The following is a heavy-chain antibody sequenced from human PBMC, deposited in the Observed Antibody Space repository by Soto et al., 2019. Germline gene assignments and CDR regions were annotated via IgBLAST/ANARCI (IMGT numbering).Heavy chain of an antibody. D-gene: IGHD4-17*01. J-gene: IGHJ4*02. CDR1: GFTFSSYG. CDR3: AKFVLYGDLSAGDY. V-gene: IGHV3-30*18. CDR2: ISYDGSNK. Sequence: QVQLVESGGGVVQPGRSLRLSCAASGFTFSSYGMHWVRQAPGKGLEWVAVISYDGSNKYYADSVKGRFTISRDNSKNTLYLQMNSLRAEDTAVYYCAKFVLYGDLSAGDYWGQGTLVTVSS.